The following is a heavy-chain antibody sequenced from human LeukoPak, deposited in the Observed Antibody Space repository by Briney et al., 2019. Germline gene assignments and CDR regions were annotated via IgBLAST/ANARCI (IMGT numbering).Heavy chain of an antibody. V-gene: IGHV1-24*01. Sequence: ALVKVSCKVSGYTLTELSMHWVRQAPGKGLEWMGGFDPEDGETIYARKFQGRVTMTEDTSTDTAYMELSSLRSEDTAVYYCATDLEAVAALLGYWGQGTLVTVSS. J-gene: IGHJ4*02. CDR3: ATDLEAVAALLGY. D-gene: IGHD6-19*01. CDR1: GYTLTELS. CDR2: FDPEDGET.